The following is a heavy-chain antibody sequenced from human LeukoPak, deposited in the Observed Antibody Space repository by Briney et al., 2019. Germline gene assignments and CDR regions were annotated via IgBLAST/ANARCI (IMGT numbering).Heavy chain of an antibody. Sequence: SETLSLTCTVSGYSISSGYYWGWIRQPPGKGLEWIGSIYHSGSTYYNPSLKSRVTISVDTSKNQFSLKLSSVTAADTAVYYCASRSSSSGGNYYYYYMDVWGKGTTVTVSS. CDR3: ASRSSSSGGNYYYYYMDV. J-gene: IGHJ6*03. D-gene: IGHD6-6*01. V-gene: IGHV4-38-2*02. CDR1: GYSISSGYY. CDR2: IYHSGST.